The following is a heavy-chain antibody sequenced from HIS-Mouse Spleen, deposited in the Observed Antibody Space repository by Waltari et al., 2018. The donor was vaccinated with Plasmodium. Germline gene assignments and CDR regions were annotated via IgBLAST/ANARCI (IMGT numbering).Heavy chain of an antibody. CDR3: AKDRRSSSWYVDY. V-gene: IGHV3-30*18. Sequence: QVQLVESGGGVVQPGRSLRLACAASGFTFSSYGMHWVCQAPGKGREWVSVISYDGSNKYYADSVKCRFTICRDNSKNTLYLQMNSLRAEDTAVYYCAKDRRSSSWYVDYWGQGTLVTVSS. CDR2: ISYDGSNK. J-gene: IGHJ4*02. D-gene: IGHD6-13*01. CDR1: GFTFSSYG.